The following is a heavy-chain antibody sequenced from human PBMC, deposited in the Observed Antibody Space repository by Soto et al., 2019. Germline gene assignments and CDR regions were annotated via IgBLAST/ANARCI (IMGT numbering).Heavy chain of an antibody. CDR2: ISYDGSNK. Sequence: GGSLRLSCAASGFTFNSYGMHWVRQAPGKGLEWVALISYDGSNKYYADSVKGRFTISRDNSKNTLYLQMNSLRAEDTAVYYCAKSLTRSWWYFDYWGQGTLVTVSS. CDR1: GFTFNSYG. CDR3: AKSLTRSWWYFDY. J-gene: IGHJ4*02. V-gene: IGHV3-30*18. D-gene: IGHD2-15*01.